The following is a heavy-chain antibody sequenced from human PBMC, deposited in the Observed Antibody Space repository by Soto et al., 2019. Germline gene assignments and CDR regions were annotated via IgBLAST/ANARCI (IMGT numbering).Heavy chain of an antibody. V-gene: IGHV3-64D*06. J-gene: IGHJ4*02. CDR2: ISSNGGST. CDR3: ARDGKGAAYTHGPYYFDY. D-gene: IGHD1-1*01. CDR1: GFTFSSYA. Sequence: PGGSLRLSCSASGFTFSSYAMHWVRQAPGKGLEYVSAISSNGGSTYYADSVKGRFTISRDNSKNTLYLQMSSLRAEDTAVYYCARDGKGAAYTHGPYYFDYWGQGALVTVSS.